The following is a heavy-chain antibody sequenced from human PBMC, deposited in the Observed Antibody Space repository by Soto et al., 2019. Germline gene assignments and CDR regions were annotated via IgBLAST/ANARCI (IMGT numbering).Heavy chain of an antibody. J-gene: IGHJ6*02. D-gene: IGHD2-15*01. CDR1: GGTFSTYA. Sequence: QVQLVQSGAEVKKPGSSVKVSCKAPGGTFSTYAISWVRQAPGRGLEWMGGVIPIFGTPKYAQKFQGRVTITADESTSTGYTELRSLRSEDTAVYYCARSQGGSSSLDIYYYYYYGMDVWGQGTTVTVSS. CDR2: VIPIFGTP. V-gene: IGHV1-69*01. CDR3: ARSQGGSSSLDIYYYYYYGMDV.